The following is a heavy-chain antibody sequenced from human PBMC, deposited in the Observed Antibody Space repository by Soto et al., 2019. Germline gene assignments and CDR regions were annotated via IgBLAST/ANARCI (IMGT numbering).Heavy chain of an antibody. CDR3: ALRFLEWSPQFDY. V-gene: IGHV1-69*13. Sequence: SVKVSCKASGGTFSSYAISWVRQAPGQGLEWMGGIIPIFGTANYAQKFQGRVTITADESTSTAYMELSSLRSEDTAVNYCALRFLEWSPQFDYWGQGTLVTVSS. CDR2: IIPIFGTA. CDR1: GGTFSSYA. J-gene: IGHJ4*02. D-gene: IGHD3-3*01.